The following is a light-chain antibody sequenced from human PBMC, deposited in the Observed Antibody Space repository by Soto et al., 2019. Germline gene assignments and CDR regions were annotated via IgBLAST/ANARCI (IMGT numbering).Light chain of an antibody. Sequence: AIRMTQPPSSFSASTGERVSITCRASQGISSYLAWYQQKPGKAPKLLIYAASTLQSGVPSRFSGSGSGTDFTLTISCLQSEDFATYYCQQYYSYPRTFGQGTKVDIK. CDR3: QQYYSYPRT. J-gene: IGKJ1*01. V-gene: IGKV1-8*01. CDR2: AAS. CDR1: QGISSY.